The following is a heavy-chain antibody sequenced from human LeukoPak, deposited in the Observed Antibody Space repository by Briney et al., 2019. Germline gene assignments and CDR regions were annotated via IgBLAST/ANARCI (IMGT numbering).Heavy chain of an antibody. V-gene: IGHV3-43*01. Sequence: GGSLRLSCATSGFTFDRYTIHWVRQAPGKGLEWVSLAGWAGGTTYYSDSVRGRFTISRDSGKNSVYLQMNSLTTDDTAFYFCAKELDTMFFDYWGQGALVTVSS. CDR3: AKELDTMFFDY. D-gene: IGHD3-10*02. J-gene: IGHJ4*02. CDR2: AGWAGGTT. CDR1: GFTFDRYT.